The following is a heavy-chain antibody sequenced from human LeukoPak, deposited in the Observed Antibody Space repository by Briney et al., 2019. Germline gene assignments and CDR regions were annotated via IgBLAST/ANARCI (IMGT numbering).Heavy chain of an antibody. D-gene: IGHD4-17*01. J-gene: IGHJ4*02. CDR3: ARHPFPRYGDQTGSTDY. CDR1: GFTFSTYG. Sequence: GGSLRLSCTTSGFTFSTYGMHWVRQAPGKGLEWVAVIWYDGTNRYYADSVKGRFTISRDNSKNTLYLQMNSLRAEDTAVYYCARHPFPRYGDQTGSTDYWGQGTLVTVSS. CDR2: IWYDGTNR. V-gene: IGHV3-33*01.